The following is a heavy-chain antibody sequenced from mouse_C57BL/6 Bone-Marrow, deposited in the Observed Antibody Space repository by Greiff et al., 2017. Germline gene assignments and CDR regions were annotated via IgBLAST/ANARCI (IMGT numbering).Heavy chain of an antibody. CDR2: ISRGSSTI. D-gene: IGHD2-5*01. V-gene: IGHV5-17*01. CDR1: GFTFSDYG. Sequence: EVKLMESGGGLVKPGGSLKLSCAASGFTFSDYGMHWVRQAPEKGLEWVAYISRGSSTIYYADTVKGRFTISRDNANNTLFLQMTSLRSEDTAMYYCARDSNYLTWFAYWGQGTLVTVSA. CDR3: ARDSNYLTWFAY. J-gene: IGHJ3*01.